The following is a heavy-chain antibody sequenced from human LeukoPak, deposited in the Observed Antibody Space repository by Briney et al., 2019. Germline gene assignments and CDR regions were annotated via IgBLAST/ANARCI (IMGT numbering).Heavy chain of an antibody. Sequence: PGGSLRLSCAASGFTFSSYAMSWVRQAPGKGLEWVSAISGSGGSTYYADSVKGRFTISRDNSQNTLYLQMNSLRADDTAVYYCAKIRGQWLAPKYYFDYWGQGTLVTVSS. CDR2: ISGSGGST. CDR1: GFTFSSYA. J-gene: IGHJ4*02. CDR3: AKIRGQWLAPKYYFDY. D-gene: IGHD6-19*01. V-gene: IGHV3-23*01.